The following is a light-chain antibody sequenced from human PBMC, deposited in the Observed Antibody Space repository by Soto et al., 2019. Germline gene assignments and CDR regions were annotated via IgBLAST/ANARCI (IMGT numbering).Light chain of an antibody. J-gene: IGLJ2*01. CDR3: QTWGTGISVV. CDR1: SGHSSYA. Sequence: QSVLTQSPSASASLGASVKLTCTLSSGHSSYAIAWHQQQPEKGPRYLMKLNSDRSHSKGDGIPDRFSGSSSGAERYLTISSLQSEDEADYYCQTWGTGISVVFGGGTKLTVL. V-gene: IGLV4-69*01. CDR2: LNSDRSH.